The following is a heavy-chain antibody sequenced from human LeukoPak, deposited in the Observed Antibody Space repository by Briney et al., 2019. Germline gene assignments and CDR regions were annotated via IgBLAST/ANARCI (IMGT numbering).Heavy chain of an antibody. CDR2: ISASGSAI. CDR1: GFPLSSYS. V-gene: IGHV3-48*01. D-gene: IGHD2-15*01. J-gene: IGHJ4*02. Sequence: PGGSLRLSCTASGFPLSSYSMSWIRQAPGKGLEWISYISASGSAIYYVASVKGRVTVSRDNARNSLFLQMDSPRAEDTAVYYCVRVKGSYFDYWGPGTLVTVSS. CDR3: VRVKGSYFDY.